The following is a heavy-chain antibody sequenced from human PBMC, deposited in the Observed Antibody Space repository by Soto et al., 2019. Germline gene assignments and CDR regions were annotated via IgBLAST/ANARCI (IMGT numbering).Heavy chain of an antibody. CDR1: GGSISSGGYS. CDR2: IYHSGST. V-gene: IGHV4-30-2*01. CDR3: ARTLSLGTTNRPFDY. Sequence: SETLSLTCAVSGGSISSGGYSWSWIRQPPGKGLEWIGYIYHSGSTYYNPSLKSRFTISRDNAKKSLYLQMSSLRGEDTAVYYCARTLSLGTTNRPFDYWGQGTPVTVSS. J-gene: IGHJ4*02. D-gene: IGHD1-1*01.